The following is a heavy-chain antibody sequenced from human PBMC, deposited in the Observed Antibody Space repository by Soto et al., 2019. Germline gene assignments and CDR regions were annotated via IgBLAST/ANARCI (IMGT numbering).Heavy chain of an antibody. Sequence: QVQLVESGGGVVQPGKSLRISCAASGFTFNYYGMHWVRQAPGKGLEWVAIIWYDGSEKYYADSVKGRFTIYRDNSKNTLYFQMNCLRAEDTAVYYCARGWYSSGGDVDSWCQGTLVTVSS. CDR1: GFTFNYYG. CDR3: ARGWYSSGGDVDS. CDR2: IWYDGSEK. V-gene: IGHV3-33*01. D-gene: IGHD6-19*01. J-gene: IGHJ4*02.